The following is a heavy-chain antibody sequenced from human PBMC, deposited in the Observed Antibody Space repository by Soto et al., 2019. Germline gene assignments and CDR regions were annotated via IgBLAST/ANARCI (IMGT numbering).Heavy chain of an antibody. Sequence: SVKVSCKASGYTFTSYGISWVRQAPGQGLEWMGGIIPIFGTANYAQKFQGRVTITADESTSTAYMELSSLRSEDTAVYYCARAGESAVAGLYYYYYYGMDVWGQGTTVTVSS. CDR3: ARAGESAVAGLYYYYYYGMDV. CDR2: IIPIFGTA. D-gene: IGHD6-19*01. CDR1: GYTFTSYG. J-gene: IGHJ6*02. V-gene: IGHV1-69*13.